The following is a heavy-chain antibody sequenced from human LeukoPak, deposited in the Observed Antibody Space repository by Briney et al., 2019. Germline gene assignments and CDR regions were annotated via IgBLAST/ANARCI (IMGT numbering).Heavy chain of an antibody. CDR2: IEQDGREK. CDR1: GFTFNTYW. V-gene: IGHV3-7*01. J-gene: IGHJ5*02. D-gene: IGHD3-22*01. Sequence: GGSLRLSCEASGFTFNTYWMSWVRQAPGKGLEWVANIEQDGREKNYVDSVKGRFTISRDNAKNSLYLQINNLRVEDTAVYYCARHLYDSSGYYWLNWFDPWGQGTLVTVSS. CDR3: ARHLYDSSGYYWLNWFDP.